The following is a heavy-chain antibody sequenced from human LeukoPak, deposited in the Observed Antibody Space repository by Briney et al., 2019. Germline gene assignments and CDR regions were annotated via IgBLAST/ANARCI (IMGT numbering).Heavy chain of an antibody. J-gene: IGHJ4*02. D-gene: IGHD6-13*01. CDR1: GFTFSNYW. Sequence: PGGSLRLSCAASGFTFSNYWMGWVRQAPGRGLEWVSNIKQDGSEKRYVDPVKGRFTISRDNSKNTLYLQMNSLRAEDTAVYYCAKDLTAADNYYFDYWGQGTLVTVSS. CDR2: IKQDGSEK. CDR3: AKDLTAADNYYFDY. V-gene: IGHV3-7*03.